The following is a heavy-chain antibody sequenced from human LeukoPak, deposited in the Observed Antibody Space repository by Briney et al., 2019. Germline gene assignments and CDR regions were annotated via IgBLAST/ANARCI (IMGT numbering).Heavy chain of an antibody. D-gene: IGHD6-13*01. CDR2: IYYSGST. Sequence: SETLSLTCTVSGGSISSYYWSWIRQPPGKGLEWIGYIYYSGSTNYNPSLKSRVTISVDTSKNQFSLKLSSVTAADTAVYYCARGDYSSSWYGYYYGMDVWGQGTTVTVSS. CDR3: ARGDYSSSWYGYYYGMDV. V-gene: IGHV4-59*01. CDR1: GGSISSYY. J-gene: IGHJ6*02.